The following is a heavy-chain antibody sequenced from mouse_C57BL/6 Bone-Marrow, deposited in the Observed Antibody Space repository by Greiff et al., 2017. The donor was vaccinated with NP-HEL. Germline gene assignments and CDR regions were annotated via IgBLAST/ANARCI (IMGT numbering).Heavy chain of an antibody. J-gene: IGHJ4*01. CDR1: GYTFTDSY. CDR3: ARSGGNYGYYYAMDY. V-gene: IGHV1-26*01. Sequence: VQLQQSGPELVKPGASVKISCKASGYTFTDSYMNWVKQSHGQSLEWIGDINPNNGGTSYNQKFKGKATLTVDKSSSTAYMELRSLTSEDSAVYYCARSGGNYGYYYAMDYWGQGTSVTVSS. D-gene: IGHD2-1*01. CDR2: INPNNGGT.